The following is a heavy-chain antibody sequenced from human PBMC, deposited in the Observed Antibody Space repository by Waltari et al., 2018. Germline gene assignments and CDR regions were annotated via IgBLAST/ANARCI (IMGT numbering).Heavy chain of an antibody. CDR1: GFTFSSYA. J-gene: IGHJ3*02. V-gene: IGHV3-30-3*01. CDR3: ARVPYCSSTSCPSDDAFDI. CDR2: ISYDGSNK. Sequence: QVQLVESGGGVVQPGRSLRLSCAASGFTFSSYAMHWVRQAPGKGLEWVAVISYDGSNKYNAESVKGRFTISSDNSKNTLYLQMNSLRAEDTAVYYCARVPYCSSTSCPSDDAFDIWGQGTMVTVSS. D-gene: IGHD2-2*01.